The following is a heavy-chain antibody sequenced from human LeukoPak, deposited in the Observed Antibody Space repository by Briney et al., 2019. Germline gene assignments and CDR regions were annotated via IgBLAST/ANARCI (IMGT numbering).Heavy chain of an antibody. CDR2: IFHSGST. D-gene: IGHD1-26*01. CDR3: AKVRDGRSTGGTYYYYMDV. CDR1: GGSISSNNW. J-gene: IGHJ6*03. Sequence: PSGTLSLTCAVSGGSISSNNWWSWVRQPPGKGLGWIGEIFHSGSTNYNPSLKSRVTISTDKSKNQFSLKLTSVTAADTAVFYCAKVRDGRSTGGTYYYYMDVWGEGTTVTVSS. V-gene: IGHV4-4*02.